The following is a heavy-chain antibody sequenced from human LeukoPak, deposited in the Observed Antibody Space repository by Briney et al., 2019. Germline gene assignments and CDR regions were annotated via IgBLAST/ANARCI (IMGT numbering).Heavy chain of an antibody. J-gene: IGHJ4*02. CDR2: MSSGGTDI. V-gene: IGHV3-21*01. CDR1: GFTFSNHA. CDR3: ARDRPTGASRVFVVQ. D-gene: IGHD2-15*01. Sequence: GGSLRLSCTASGFTFSNHAMTWGRQAPGKGVEWVSSMSSGGTDIYYADSVRGRFTISRDNAKTSLYLVMNSLRAEDTATYYCARDRPTGASRVFVVQWGQGTLVTVSS.